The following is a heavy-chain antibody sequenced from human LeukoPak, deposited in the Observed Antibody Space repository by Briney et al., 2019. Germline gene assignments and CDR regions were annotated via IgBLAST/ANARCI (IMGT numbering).Heavy chain of an antibody. CDR3: ARVSSYCSGGSCYPYGMDV. D-gene: IGHD2-15*01. CDR1: GGSISSYY. Sequence: PSETLSLTCTVSGGSISSYYWSWIRQPPGKGLEWIGYIYYSGSTNYNPSLKSRVTISVDTSKNQFSLKLSSVTAADTAVYYCARVSSYCSGGSCYPYGMDVWGQGTTVTVSS. J-gene: IGHJ6*02. CDR2: IYYSGST. V-gene: IGHV4-59*01.